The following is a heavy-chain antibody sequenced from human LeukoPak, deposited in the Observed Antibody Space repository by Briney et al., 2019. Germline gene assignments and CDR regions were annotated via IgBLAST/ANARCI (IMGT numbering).Heavy chain of an antibody. Sequence: ASVKVSCKASGYTFTGYYMHWVRQAPGQGLEWMGWINPNSGGTNYAQKLQGWVTMTRDTSISTAYMELSRLRSDDTAVYYCARSWGLVNYYGMDVWGQGTTVTVSS. CDR2: INPNSGGT. CDR3: ARSWGLVNYYGMDV. D-gene: IGHD6-19*01. J-gene: IGHJ6*02. V-gene: IGHV1-2*04. CDR1: GYTFTGYY.